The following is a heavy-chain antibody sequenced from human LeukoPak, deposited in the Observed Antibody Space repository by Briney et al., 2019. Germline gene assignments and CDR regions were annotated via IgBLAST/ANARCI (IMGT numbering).Heavy chain of an antibody. V-gene: IGHV3-15*01. CDR1: RFTFSSYA. CDR3: TTESGLDYCSGGSCYRGGSYYYYGMDV. D-gene: IGHD2-15*01. Sequence: GGSLRLSCAASRFTFSSYAMSWVRQAPGKGLEWVGRIKSKTDGGTTDYAAPVKGRFTISRDDSKNTLYLQMNSLKTEDTAVYYCTTESGLDYCSGGSCYRGGSYYYYGMDVWGQGTTVTVSS. CDR2: IKSKTDGGTT. J-gene: IGHJ6*02.